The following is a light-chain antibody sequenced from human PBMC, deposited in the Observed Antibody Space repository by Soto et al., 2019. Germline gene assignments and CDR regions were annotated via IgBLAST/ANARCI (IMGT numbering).Light chain of an antibody. J-gene: IGLJ1*01. Sequence: QSAVTQPASVSGSPGQSVTISFTGTSSDVGGYNYVSWYQHHPGKAPKLMIFDVSNRPSGVSNRFSGSKSGNTASLTISGLQPEDEADYYCSSYTTSNTRQIVFGTGTKVTVL. V-gene: IGLV2-14*03. CDR1: SSDVGGYNY. CDR2: DVS. CDR3: SSYTTSNTRQIV.